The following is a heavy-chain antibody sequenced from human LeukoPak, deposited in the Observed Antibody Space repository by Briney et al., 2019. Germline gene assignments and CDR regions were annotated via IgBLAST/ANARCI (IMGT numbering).Heavy chain of an antibody. Sequence: SETLSLTCGVYGGSFSGYYWSWIRQPPGKGLEWIGEINHSGSTNYNPSLKSRVTISVDTSKNQFSLKLSSVTAADTAVYYCARGSSGSYLWGQGTLVTVSS. CDR3: ARGSSGSYL. CDR2: INHSGST. D-gene: IGHD3-10*01. CDR1: GGSFSGYY. V-gene: IGHV4-34*01. J-gene: IGHJ4*02.